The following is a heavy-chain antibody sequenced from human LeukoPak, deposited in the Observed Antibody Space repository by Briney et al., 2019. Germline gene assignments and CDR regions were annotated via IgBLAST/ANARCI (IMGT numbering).Heavy chain of an antibody. CDR1: GFTFSSYW. J-gene: IGHJ4*02. V-gene: IGHV3-74*01. CDR2: INSDGSST. Sequence: GGSLRLSCAASGFTFSSYWMHWVRQAPGKGLVWVSRINSDGSSTSYADSVKDRFTISRDNAKNTLYLQMNSLRAEDTAVYYCARGGRTVTTRGYWGQGTLVTVSS. CDR3: ARGGRTVTTRGY. D-gene: IGHD4-17*01.